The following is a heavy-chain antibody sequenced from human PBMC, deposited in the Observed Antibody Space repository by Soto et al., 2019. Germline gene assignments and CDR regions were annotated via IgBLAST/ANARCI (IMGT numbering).Heavy chain of an antibody. D-gene: IGHD2-2*01. CDR1: GFTFNSYG. Sequence: HPGGSLRLSCAASGFTFNSYGMHWVRQAPGKGLEWVAFISYDGRNTYYADSVKGRFTISRDNSKNTLYLQMNSLRPEDTAVHYCAKDYCSSTSCLIWNWFDPWGQGTLVTVSS. CDR3: AKDYCSSTSCLIWNWFDP. CDR2: ISYDGRNT. V-gene: IGHV3-30*18. J-gene: IGHJ5*02.